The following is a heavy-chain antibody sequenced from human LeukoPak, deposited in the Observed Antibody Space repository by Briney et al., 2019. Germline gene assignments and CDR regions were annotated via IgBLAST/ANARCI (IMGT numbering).Heavy chain of an antibody. CDR3: ARWGYFDNSGYFVAEY. J-gene: IGHJ4*02. D-gene: IGHD3-22*01. Sequence: SETLSLTCLVSGGSLSRYYWTWIRQPPGERLEWIGWIHYSGNTAYNPSLESRVTMSVDTSKNHVSLRMTSVTAADTATYYCARWGYFDNSGYFVAEYWGQGALVTVSS. CDR1: GGSLSRYY. CDR2: IHYSGNT. V-gene: IGHV4-59*01.